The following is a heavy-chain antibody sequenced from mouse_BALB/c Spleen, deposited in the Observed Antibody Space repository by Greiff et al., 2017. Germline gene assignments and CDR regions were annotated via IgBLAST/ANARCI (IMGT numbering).Heavy chain of an antibody. CDR2: ISYSGST. J-gene: IGHJ3*01. Sequence: EVKVVESGPSLVKPSQTLSLTCSVTGDSITSGYWNWIRKFPGNKLEYMGYISYSGSTYYNPSLKSRISITRDTSKNQYYLQLNSVTTEDTATYYCARCGDYGGAWFAYWGQGTLVTVSA. CDR3: ARCGDYGGAWFAY. CDR1: GDSITSGY. D-gene: IGHD2-4*01. V-gene: IGHV3-8*02.